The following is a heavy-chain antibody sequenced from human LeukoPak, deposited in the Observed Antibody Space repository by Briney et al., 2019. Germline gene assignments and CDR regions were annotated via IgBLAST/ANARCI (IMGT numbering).Heavy chain of an antibody. J-gene: IGHJ3*02. CDR1: GRSFSGSY. Sequence: PSETLSLTCAVYGRSFSGSYWSWIRQPPGKGLEWIGEINHSGSTNYNPSLKSRVTISVDTSKNQFSLKLSSVTAADTAVYYCARTAFDIWGQGTMVTVSS. CDR3: ARTAFDI. CDR2: INHSGST. V-gene: IGHV4-34*01.